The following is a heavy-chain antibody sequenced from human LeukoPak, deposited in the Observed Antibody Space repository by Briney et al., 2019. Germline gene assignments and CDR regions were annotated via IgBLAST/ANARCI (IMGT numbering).Heavy chain of an antibody. Sequence: SGGSLRLSCAASEFTFSSYWMSWVRQAPGKGLEWEANIKQDGGEKYYLDSVKGRFTVSRDNAKNSLYLQMSSLRAEDTAVYYCARVGARQILEYWGQGTLVTVSS. D-gene: IGHD4-17*01. V-gene: IGHV3-7*01. CDR2: IKQDGGEK. CDR1: EFTFSSYW. J-gene: IGHJ4*02. CDR3: ARVGARQILEY.